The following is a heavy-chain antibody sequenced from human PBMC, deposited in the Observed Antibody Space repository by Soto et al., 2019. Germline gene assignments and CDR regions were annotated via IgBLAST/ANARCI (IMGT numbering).Heavy chain of an antibody. J-gene: IGHJ5*02. V-gene: IGHV3-23*01. CDR1: GFTFNRHA. D-gene: IGHD6-19*01. Sequence: GGSLRLSCEASGFTFNRHAMSWVRQAPGKGLEWVSTISESGETTYSGDSVKGRFTISRDNSKNTLYLQMNSLRAEDTAVYSCAKGGAGHTPFDPWGQGTLVTVSS. CDR3: AKGGAGHTPFDP. CDR2: ISESGETT.